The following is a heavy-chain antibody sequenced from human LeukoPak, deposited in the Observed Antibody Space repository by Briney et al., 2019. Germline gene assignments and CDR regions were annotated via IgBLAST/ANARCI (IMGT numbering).Heavy chain of an antibody. V-gene: IGHV3-30*02. Sequence: GGSLRLSCAASGFIFSSYGMHWVRQAPGKGLEWVAFIRYDGSKKYYADSVKGRFTISRDNAKNSLYLQMNSLRAEDTAVYYCASSSGYYPGYWGQGTLLTVSS. CDR1: GFIFSSYG. J-gene: IGHJ4*02. CDR3: ASSSGYYPGY. CDR2: IRYDGSKK. D-gene: IGHD3-22*01.